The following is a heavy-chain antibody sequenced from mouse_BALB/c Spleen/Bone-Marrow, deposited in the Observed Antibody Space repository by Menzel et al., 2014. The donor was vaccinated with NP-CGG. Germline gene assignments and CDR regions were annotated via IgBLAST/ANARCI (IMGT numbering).Heavy chain of an antibody. J-gene: IGHJ1*01. CDR1: GYTFTSYV. D-gene: IGHD1-1*01. Sequence: VQLQQSEPELVKPGASVKMSCKASGYTFTSYVMHWVKQKPGQGLEWIGYFNPYNDGTKYNEKFKGKATLTSDKSSSTAYMELSSLTSEDSAVYYCARNYGSSYWYFDVWGAGTTVTVSS. CDR2: FNPYNDGT. V-gene: IGHV1-14*01. CDR3: ARNYGSSYWYFDV.